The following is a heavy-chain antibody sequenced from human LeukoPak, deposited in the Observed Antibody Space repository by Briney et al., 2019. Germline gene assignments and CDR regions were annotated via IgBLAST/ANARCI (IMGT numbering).Heavy chain of an antibody. CDR1: GGSISSYY. D-gene: IGHD6-19*01. CDR2: IYYSGST. Sequence: PSETLSLTCTVSGGSISSYYWSWIRQPPGKGLEWIGYIYYSGSTNYNPSLKGRVTISVDTSKNQFSLKLSSVTAADTAVYYCARLSVAASYWGSYYYFDYWGQGTLVSVSS. CDR3: ARLSVAASYWGSYYYFDY. V-gene: IGHV4-59*08. J-gene: IGHJ4*02.